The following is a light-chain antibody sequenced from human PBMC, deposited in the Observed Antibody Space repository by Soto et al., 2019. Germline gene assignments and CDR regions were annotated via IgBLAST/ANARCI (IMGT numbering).Light chain of an antibody. CDR3: CSYAGGSTVV. CDR2: EGS. J-gene: IGLJ2*01. CDR1: SSDVGSYNL. V-gene: IGLV2-23*01. Sequence: QSVLTQPASVSGSPGQSITISCTGTSSDVGSYNLVSWYQQHPDKAPKLMIYEGSKWPSGVSNRFSGSKSGNTASLTISGLQAEDEADYYCCSYAGGSTVVFGGGTKVTVL.